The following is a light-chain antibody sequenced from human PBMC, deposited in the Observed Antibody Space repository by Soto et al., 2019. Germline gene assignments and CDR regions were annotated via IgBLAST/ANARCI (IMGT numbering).Light chain of an antibody. J-gene: IGKJ1*01. V-gene: IGKV3-15*01. CDR2: DTS. Sequence: EIVLTQSPGTLSLSPGERGTLSCRASQSVSSGYLAWYQQKPGQAPRLLIYDTSDRVTGIPARFSGSGSGTEFTLTISSLQSEDFAVYYCQQYNNWWTFGQGTKVDIK. CDR1: QSVSSGY. CDR3: QQYNNWWT.